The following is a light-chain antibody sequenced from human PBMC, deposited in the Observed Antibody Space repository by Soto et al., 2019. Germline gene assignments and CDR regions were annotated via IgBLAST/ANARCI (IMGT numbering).Light chain of an antibody. CDR2: GAS. CDR1: QSVSSSY. J-gene: IGKJ4*01. V-gene: IGKV3-20*01. Sequence: EIVLTQSPGTLSLSPGERATLSCRASQSVSSSYLAWYQQKPGQAPRLLLFGASSRATGIPDRFSGSGSGTDFTLTISRLEPEDFAVYYCQQYASAPLAFGGGTRV. CDR3: QQYASAPLA.